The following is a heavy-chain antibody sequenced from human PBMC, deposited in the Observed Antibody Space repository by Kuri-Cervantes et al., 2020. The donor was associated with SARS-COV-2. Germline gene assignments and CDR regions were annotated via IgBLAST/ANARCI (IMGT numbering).Heavy chain of an antibody. CDR3: ATLPLSITIFGEVIGWFDP. CDR1: GGSFSGYY. V-gene: IGHV4-34*01. Sequence: SQTLSLTCAVYGGSFSGYYWSWIRQPPGKGPEWIGEINHSGSTNYNPSLKSRVTISVDTSKNQFSLKLNSVTAADTAVYYCATLPLSITIFGEVIGWFDPWGQGTLVTVSS. CDR2: INHSGST. D-gene: IGHD3-3*01. J-gene: IGHJ5*02.